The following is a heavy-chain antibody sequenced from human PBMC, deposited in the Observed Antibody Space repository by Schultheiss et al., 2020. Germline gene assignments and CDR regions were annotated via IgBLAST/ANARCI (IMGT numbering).Heavy chain of an antibody. CDR2: IYTSGST. V-gene: IGHV4-39*07. J-gene: IGHJ5*02. CDR1: GGSISSSSYY. Sequence: SETLSLTCTVSGGSISSSSYYWGWIRQPPGKGLEWIGSIYTSGSTNYNPPLKSRVTISVDRSKNQFSLKLSSVTAADTAVYYCARARSGLGLNWFDPWGQGTLVTVSS. D-gene: IGHD3-16*01. CDR3: ARARSGLGLNWFDP.